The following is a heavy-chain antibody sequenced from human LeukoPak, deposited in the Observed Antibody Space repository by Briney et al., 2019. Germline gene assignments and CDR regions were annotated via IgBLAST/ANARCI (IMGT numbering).Heavy chain of an antibody. D-gene: IGHD4-17*01. Sequence: GGSLRLSCAASGFTFSSHWMSWVRQAPGKGLEWVANIKQDGSEKYYVDSVKGRFTISRDNAKNSLYLQMNSLRAEDTAVYYCARDHTRGYGDYGDYWGQGTLVTVSS. V-gene: IGHV3-7*01. CDR3: ARDHTRGYGDYGDY. CDR2: IKQDGSEK. J-gene: IGHJ4*02. CDR1: GFTFSSHW.